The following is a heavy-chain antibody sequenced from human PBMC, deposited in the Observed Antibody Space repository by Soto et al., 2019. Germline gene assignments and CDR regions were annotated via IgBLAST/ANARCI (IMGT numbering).Heavy chain of an antibody. J-gene: IGHJ4*02. D-gene: IGHD6-19*01. CDR1: GFTFDDYS. Sequence: EVQLVESGGGLVQPGGSLRLSCAAFGFTFDDYSMHWVRQAPGRGLEWVSGISWHSGSIDYADSVKGRFTISRDNAKNFLYLEMNSLRPEDTALYYCARGDLGAVAGYFEYWGQGTLVTVSS. CDR2: ISWHSGSI. CDR3: ARGDLGAVAGYFEY. V-gene: IGHV3-9*01.